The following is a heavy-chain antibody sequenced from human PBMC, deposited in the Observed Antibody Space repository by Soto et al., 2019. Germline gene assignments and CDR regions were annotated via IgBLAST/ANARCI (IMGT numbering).Heavy chain of an antibody. CDR3: AKYSSSNFFDY. V-gene: IGHV3-48*01. J-gene: IGHJ4*02. D-gene: IGHD6-6*01. Sequence: GGSLRLSCAASGFTFSSYSMNWVRQAPGKGLEWVSYISSSSGTIYYADSVKGRFTISRDNAKNSLYLQMNSLRAEDTAVYYCAKYSSSNFFDYWGQGTLVTVSS. CDR2: ISSSSGTI. CDR1: GFTFSSYS.